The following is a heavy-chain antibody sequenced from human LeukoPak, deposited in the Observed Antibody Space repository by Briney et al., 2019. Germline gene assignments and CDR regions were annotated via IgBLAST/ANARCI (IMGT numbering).Heavy chain of an antibody. Sequence: GGSLRLSCAASKFTFSSFSMSWVRQAPGKGLEWVSGISLDGATTYYAGSVEGRFTISRDNSKNTLYLQMNSLRADDTAVYYCVKDHGWLLYSWGQGTLVTVSS. CDR3: VKDHGWLLYS. CDR2: ISLDGATT. J-gene: IGHJ4*02. D-gene: IGHD3-9*01. V-gene: IGHV3-23*01. CDR1: KFTFSSFS.